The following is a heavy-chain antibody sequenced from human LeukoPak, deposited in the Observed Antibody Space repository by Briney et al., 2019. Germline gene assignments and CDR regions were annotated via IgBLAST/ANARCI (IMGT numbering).Heavy chain of an antibody. CDR2: IYYSGST. CDR3: VRTGEVTTVCDS. V-gene: IGHV4-59*08. D-gene: IGHD4-17*01. Sequence: SETLSLTCAVSGGSISGYYWNWIRQPPGKGLEWIGNIYYSGSTNYNPSLKSRVTIAVDTSKNQFSPKLRSVTAADTAVYYCVRTGEVTTVCDSWGQGNLVTVSS. CDR1: GGSISGYY. J-gene: IGHJ4*02.